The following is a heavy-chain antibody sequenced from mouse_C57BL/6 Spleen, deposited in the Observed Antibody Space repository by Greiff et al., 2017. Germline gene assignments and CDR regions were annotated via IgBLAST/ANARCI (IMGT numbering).Heavy chain of an antibody. J-gene: IGHJ4*01. Sequence: VQLQQSGAELMKPGASVKLSCKATGYTFTGYWIEWVKQRPGHGLEWIGEILPGSGSTNYNEKFKGKATFTADTSSNTAYMQLSSVKTDDSAIYYCAREPVYYGYDEGAMDYWGQGTSVTVSS. CDR3: AREPVYYGYDEGAMDY. CDR2: ILPGSGST. V-gene: IGHV1-9*01. CDR1: GYTFTGYW. D-gene: IGHD2-2*01.